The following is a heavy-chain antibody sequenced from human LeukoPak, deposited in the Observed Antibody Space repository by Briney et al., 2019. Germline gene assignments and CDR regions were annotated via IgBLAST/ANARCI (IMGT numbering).Heavy chain of an antibody. V-gene: IGHV1-8*02. J-gene: IGHJ4*02. D-gene: IGHD3-22*01. CDR1: GYTFSSYD. CDR3: ARARPDSTGYYSTGFDY. CDR2: MNPNSGNT. Sequence: GASVKVSCKASGYTFSSYDINWVRQATGQGLEWMGWMNPNSGNTGYAQKFQGRVTITMNTPTSTAYLELRSLRSEDTAVYYCARARPDSTGYYSTGFDYWGQGTLVTVSS.